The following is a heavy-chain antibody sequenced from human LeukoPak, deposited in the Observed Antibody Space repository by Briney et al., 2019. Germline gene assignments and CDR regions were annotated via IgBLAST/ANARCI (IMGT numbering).Heavy chain of an antibody. Sequence: RASETLSLTCTVSGGSISSGDYYWSWIRQPPGKGLEWIGYIYYSGSTYYNPSLKSRVAISVDTSKNQFSLKLISVTAADTAMYYCAREDGGSCFDNWGQGTLVSLSS. CDR1: GGSISSGDYY. J-gene: IGHJ4*02. CDR2: IYYSGST. V-gene: IGHV4-30-4*01. D-gene: IGHD6-13*01. CDR3: AREDGGSCFDN.